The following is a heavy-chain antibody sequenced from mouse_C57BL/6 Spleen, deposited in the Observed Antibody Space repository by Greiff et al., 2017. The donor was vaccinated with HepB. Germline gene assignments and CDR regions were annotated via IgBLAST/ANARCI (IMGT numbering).Heavy chain of an antibody. Sequence: VQLQQPGAELVKPGASVKLSCKASGYTFTSYWMHWVKQRPGQGLEWIGMIHPNSGSTNYNEKFKSKATLTVDKSSSTAYMQLSSLTSEDSAVYYCARGIYYGNYDYFDYWGQGTTLTVSS. CDR3: ARGIYYGNYDYFDY. J-gene: IGHJ2*01. CDR2: IHPNSGST. V-gene: IGHV1-64*01. CDR1: GYTFTSYW. D-gene: IGHD2-1*01.